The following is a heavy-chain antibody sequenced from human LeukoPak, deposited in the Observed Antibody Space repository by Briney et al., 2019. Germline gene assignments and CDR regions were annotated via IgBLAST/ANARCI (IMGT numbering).Heavy chain of an antibody. V-gene: IGHV4-61*02. J-gene: IGHJ4*02. CDR1: GGSISSGSYY. CDR3: ASLHTPGYFDY. Sequence: SETLSLTCTVAGGSISSGSYYWSWIRQPAGKGLEWIGRIYTSGSTYYHPSLKSRLTVSVDTSKNQFSLKLSSVTAADTAVYYCASLHTPGYFDYWGQGTLVTVSS. CDR2: IYTSGST. D-gene: IGHD1-14*01.